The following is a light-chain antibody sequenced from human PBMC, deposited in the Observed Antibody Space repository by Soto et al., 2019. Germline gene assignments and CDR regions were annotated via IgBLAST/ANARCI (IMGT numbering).Light chain of an antibody. CDR3: QKHNSAPLF. CDR1: QGINHY. CDR2: ATS. J-gene: IGKJ3*01. V-gene: IGKV1-27*01. Sequence: DIQMTQSPSTLSASVVDRVTITCRASQGINHYLAWFQQKPGKVPKLLIYATSTLQSGVPSWFSGSGFGTDFTLTISSLQPEDVATYYCQKHNSAPLFFGPGTKV.